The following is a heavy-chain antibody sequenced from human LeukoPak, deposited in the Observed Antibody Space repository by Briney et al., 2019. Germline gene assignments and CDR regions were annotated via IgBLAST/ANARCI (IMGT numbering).Heavy chain of an antibody. V-gene: IGHV4-39*07. CDR3: ARVGVYDSSRRQFDY. J-gene: IGHJ4*02. Sequence: SETLSLTCTVSGGSISSSSYYWGWIRQPPGKGLEWIGSIYYSGSTYYNPSLKSRVTISVDTSKNQFSLRLSSVTAADTAVYYCARVGVYDSSRRQFDYWGQGTLVTVPS. CDR1: GGSISSSSYY. D-gene: IGHD3-22*01. CDR2: IYYSGST.